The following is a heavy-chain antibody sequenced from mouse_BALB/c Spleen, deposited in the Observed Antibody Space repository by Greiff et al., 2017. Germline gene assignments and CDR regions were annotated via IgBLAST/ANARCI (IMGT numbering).Heavy chain of an antibody. D-gene: IGHD4-1*01. J-gene: IGHJ1*01. CDR1: GFTFSSYG. CDR3: ARPRELGWYFDV. Sequence: VQLKESGGDLVKPGGSLKLSCAASGFTFSSYGMSWVRQTPDKRLEWVATISSGGSYTYYPDSVKGRFTISRDNAKNTLYLQMSSLKSEDTAMYYCARPRELGWYFDVWGAGTTVTVSS. CDR2: ISSGGSYT. V-gene: IGHV5-6*01.